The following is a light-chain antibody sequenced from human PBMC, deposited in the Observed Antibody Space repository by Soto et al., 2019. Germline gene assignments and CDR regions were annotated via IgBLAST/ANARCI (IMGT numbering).Light chain of an antibody. J-gene: IGKJ4*01. CDR2: WAS. V-gene: IGKV4-1*01. CDR1: QSVLYSSNNKNY. Sequence: DIVMTQSPDSLAVSLGERVTISCKSSQSVLYSSNNKNYLAWYQQKPGQPPKLLIYWASTRESGVPDRFSGSGSGTDFTLTISSLQAEDVAVYYCQQYYSIPLTFGGGTKVEIK. CDR3: QQYYSIPLT.